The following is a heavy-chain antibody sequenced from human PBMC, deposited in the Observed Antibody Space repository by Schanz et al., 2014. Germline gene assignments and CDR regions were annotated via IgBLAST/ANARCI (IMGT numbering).Heavy chain of an antibody. V-gene: IGHV1-69*02. D-gene: IGHD2-21*01. CDR1: GGTFSSYT. J-gene: IGHJ4*02. CDR3: ARGRGCYDY. CDR2: IIPVLNIA. Sequence: QLQLVQSGAEVKKPGSSVKVSCKLSGGTFSSYTISWMRQAPGQGLEWMGKIIPVLNIATYAQRFQGRVSIAADASTNTAYMEMSSLTSEYTAVNYCARGRGCYDYWGQGTLVTVSS.